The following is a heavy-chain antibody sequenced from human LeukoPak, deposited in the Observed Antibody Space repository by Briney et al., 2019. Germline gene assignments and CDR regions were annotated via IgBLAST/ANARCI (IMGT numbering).Heavy chain of an antibody. J-gene: IGHJ4*02. CDR3: ARQDEGFDY. CDR1: GGAISSSSFY. V-gene: IGHV4-39*01. CDR2: IYYSGST. Sequence: SETLSLTCNLSGGAISSSSFYWRWIRQPPGKGLEWIGSIYYSGSTYYNPSLNSRVTIPVHTSKNQFSLKLSSVTAADTAVYNGARQDEGFDYWGQGTLVTVSS.